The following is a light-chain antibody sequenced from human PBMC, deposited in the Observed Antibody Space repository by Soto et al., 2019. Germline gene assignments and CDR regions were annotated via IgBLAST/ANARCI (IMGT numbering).Light chain of an antibody. CDR3: QQRSNWAIT. Sequence: EILLTQSPGTLSLSPGERATLSCRTGQSVSSNYLAWYKQKPGQAPRLLIYGASNRATGIPARFSGSGSGTEFTLTISSLQPEDFAVYYCQQRSNWAITFGQGTRLEI. V-gene: IGKV3D-20*02. CDR1: QSVSSNY. CDR2: GAS. J-gene: IGKJ5*01.